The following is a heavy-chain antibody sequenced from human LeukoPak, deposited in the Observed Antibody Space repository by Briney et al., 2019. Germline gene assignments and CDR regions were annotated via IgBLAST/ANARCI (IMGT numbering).Heavy chain of an antibody. J-gene: IGHJ4*02. CDR1: GFPLSSYS. CDR3: VKVKGSYFDY. CDR2: ISSSGSAI. Sequence: GGSLRLSCAASGFPLSSYSINWVRQAPGKGLEWVSYISSSGSAIYYVDSVKGRFTVSRDNAKNSLFLQMNSPRAEDTAVYYCVKVKGSYFDYWGQGALVTVSS. D-gene: IGHD2-15*01. V-gene: IGHV3-48*01.